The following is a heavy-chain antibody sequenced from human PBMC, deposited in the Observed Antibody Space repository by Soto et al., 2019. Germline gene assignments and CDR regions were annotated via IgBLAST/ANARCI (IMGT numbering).Heavy chain of an antibody. CDR2: INPSDGNR. CDR1: GGTFSSYT. J-gene: IGHJ4*02. CDR3: ARDRLRGYDSSGFYS. D-gene: IGHD3-22*01. V-gene: IGHV1-18*01. Sequence: GASVKVSCKASGGTFSSYTINWVRQAPGQGLEWMGWINPSDGNRNSAQKFEDRVTMTTATSTNTVFLELRSLKSDDTAIYYCARDRLRGYDSSGFYSWGQGTMVTVSS.